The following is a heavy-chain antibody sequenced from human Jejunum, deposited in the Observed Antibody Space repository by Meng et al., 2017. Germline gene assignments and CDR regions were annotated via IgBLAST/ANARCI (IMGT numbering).Heavy chain of an antibody. CDR1: GFTFSTYG. CDR2: IWDDGSNQ. CDR3: ARDGGYSDRGGCYHTYYFDY. Sequence: GESLKISCAASGFTFSTYGMHWVRQAPGKGLEWVAVIWDDGSNQYYADSVKGRFTISRDNSKNTLSLQVNSLRAEDTAVYYCARDGGYSDRGGCYHTYYFDYWGQGTPVTVSS. V-gene: IGHV3-33*01. J-gene: IGHJ4*02. D-gene: IGHD3-22*01.